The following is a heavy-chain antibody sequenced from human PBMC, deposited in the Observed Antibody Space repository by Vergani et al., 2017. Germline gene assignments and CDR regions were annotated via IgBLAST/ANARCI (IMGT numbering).Heavy chain of an antibody. CDR1: GFTFSSYA. V-gene: IGHV3-23*01. CDR3: AKRGVRDTAMALDY. J-gene: IGHJ4*02. CDR2: ISGSGGST. D-gene: IGHD5-18*01. Sequence: EVQLLESGRGLVQPGGSLRLSCAASGFTFSSYAMSWVRQAPGKGLEWVSAISGSGGSTYYADSVKGRFTISRDNSKNTLYLQMNSLRAEDTAVYYCAKRGVRDTAMALDYWGQGTLVTVSS.